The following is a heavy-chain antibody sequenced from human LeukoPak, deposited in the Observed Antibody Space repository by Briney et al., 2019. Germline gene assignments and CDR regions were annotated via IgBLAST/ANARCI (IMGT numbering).Heavy chain of an antibody. D-gene: IGHD2-15*01. V-gene: IGHV4-39*07. J-gene: IGHJ5*02. CDR1: GGSISSSSYY. Sequence: SETLSLTCTVSGGSISSSSYYWGWIRQPPGKGLEWIGSIYYSGSTNYNPSLKSRVTISVDTSKNQFSLKLSSVTAADTAVYYCAATYCSGGSCYRNWFDPWGQGTLVTVSS. CDR3: AATYCSGGSCYRNWFDP. CDR2: IYYSGST.